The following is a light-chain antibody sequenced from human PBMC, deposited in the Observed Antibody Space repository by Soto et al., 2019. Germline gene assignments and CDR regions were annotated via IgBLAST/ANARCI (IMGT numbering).Light chain of an antibody. CDR2: DVS. CDR3: CSYTASNTRQIV. CDR1: SSDVGGFNY. V-gene: IGLV2-14*01. J-gene: IGLJ1*01. Sequence: QSVLNQPASASWSPGQSITISCTGTSSDVGGFNYVSWYQQHPGKAPKFMIYDVSNRPSGVSNRFSGSKSGNTASLTISGLQAEDEADYYCCSYTASNTRQIVFGTGTKVTVL.